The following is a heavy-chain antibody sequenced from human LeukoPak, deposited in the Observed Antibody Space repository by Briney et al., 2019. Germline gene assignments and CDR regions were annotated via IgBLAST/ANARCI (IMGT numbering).Heavy chain of an antibody. CDR3: ARSQYCSGGSCYRLGDY. V-gene: IGHV3-23*01. CDR1: GFTFNSYA. D-gene: IGHD2-15*01. CDR2: ISGSGDST. J-gene: IGHJ4*02. Sequence: GGSLTLSCAASGFTFNSYAMSWVRQAPGKGLEWVSAISGSGDSTYSADSVKGRFTISRDNSKNPLYLQMDSLRGEDTAVYYCARSQYCSGGSCYRLGDYWGQGTLVTVSS.